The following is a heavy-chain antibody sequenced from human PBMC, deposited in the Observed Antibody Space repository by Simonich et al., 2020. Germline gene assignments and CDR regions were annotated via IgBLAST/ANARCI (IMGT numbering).Heavy chain of an antibody. CDR1: GFTFSSYS. V-gene: IGHV3-21*01. CDR2: ISSSRSYI. Sequence: EVQLVESGGGLVKPGGSLRLSCAASGFTFSSYSMNWVRQAPGKGREGFYSISSSRSYIYYADSVKGRFTISRDNAKNSLYLQMNSLRAEDTAVYYCAREQARGGAFDIWGQGTMVTVSS. D-gene: IGHD3-16*01. J-gene: IGHJ3*02. CDR3: AREQARGGAFDI.